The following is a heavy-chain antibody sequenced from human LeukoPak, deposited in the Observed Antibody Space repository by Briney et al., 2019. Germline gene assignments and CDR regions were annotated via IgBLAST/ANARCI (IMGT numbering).Heavy chain of an antibody. CDR2: IYYSGGT. V-gene: IGHV4-39*01. J-gene: IGHJ6*03. Sequence: SETLSLTCSVACGSIGSASYYWGWIRQPPGKGLEWIGTIYYSGGTSYNPSLKSRVTISVDTSENQFSLKLRSVTAADTAVYYCARHGRDAYYYYYYMDVWGIGTTVTVSS. CDR3: ARHGRDAYYYYYYMDV. D-gene: IGHD2-21*01. CDR1: CGSIGSASYY.